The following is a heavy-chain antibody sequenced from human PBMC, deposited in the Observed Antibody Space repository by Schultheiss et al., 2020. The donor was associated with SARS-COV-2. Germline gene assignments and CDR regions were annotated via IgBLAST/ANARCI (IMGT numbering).Heavy chain of an antibody. D-gene: IGHD6-19*01. CDR1: GGSISSGGYY. CDR3: ARGIAVAGINWFDP. Sequence: SETLSLTCTVSGGSISSGGYYWSWIRQHPGKGLEWIGYIYYSGSTNYNPSLKSRVTISVDTSKNQFSLKLSSVTAADTAVYYCARGIAVAGINWFDPWGQGTLVTVSS. J-gene: IGHJ5*02. V-gene: IGHV4-61*08. CDR2: IYYSGST.